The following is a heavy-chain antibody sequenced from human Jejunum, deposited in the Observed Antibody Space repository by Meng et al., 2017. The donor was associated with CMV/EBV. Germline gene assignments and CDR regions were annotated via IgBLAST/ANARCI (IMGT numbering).Heavy chain of an antibody. Sequence: QGQLIQSGAGVKGPGSSMKVSCKSSGGSVNNYAFNWVRQAPGQGLEWMGGIIAIFKTPNYAQKFQGRLTITADESTGTSYMELTSLTSEDTAVYYCARGFLNGYQPFDYWGQGTLVTVSS. CDR2: IIAIFKTP. V-gene: IGHV1-69*12. J-gene: IGHJ4*02. CDR3: ARGFLNGYQPFDY. CDR1: GGSVNNYA. D-gene: IGHD5-24*01.